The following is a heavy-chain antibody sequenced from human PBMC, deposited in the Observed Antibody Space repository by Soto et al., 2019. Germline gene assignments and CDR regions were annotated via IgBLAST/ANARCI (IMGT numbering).Heavy chain of an antibody. CDR1: GFKFSDSA. J-gene: IGHJ4*02. D-gene: IGHD1-26*01. Sequence: EVQLVESGGGVVQPGGSLRLSCAASGFKFSDSAMHWGRQASGKGLEWIARIRSKANSYPIAYDESVRGRFIISRDDSKNTAYLQMNDLKTDDTATYYCARGGEMGLNDYWGQGTLVTVS. V-gene: IGHV3-73*02. CDR2: IRSKANSYPI. CDR3: ARGGEMGLNDY.